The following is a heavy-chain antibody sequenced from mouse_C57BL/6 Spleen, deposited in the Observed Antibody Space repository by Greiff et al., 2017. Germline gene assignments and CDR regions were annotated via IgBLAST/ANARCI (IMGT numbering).Heavy chain of an antibody. Sequence: VQLKESGAELVRPGASVKLSCTASGFNIKDYYMHWVKQRPEQGLEWIGRIDPEDGDTEYAPKFQGKATMTADPSSNTAYLQLSSLTSEDTAVYYCTTYSNYYAMDYWGQGTSVTVSS. CDR3: TTYSNYYAMDY. V-gene: IGHV14-1*01. D-gene: IGHD2-5*01. CDR2: IDPEDGDT. CDR1: GFNIKDYY. J-gene: IGHJ4*01.